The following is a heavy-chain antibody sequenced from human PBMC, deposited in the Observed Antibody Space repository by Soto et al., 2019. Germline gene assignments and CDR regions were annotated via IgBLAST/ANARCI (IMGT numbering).Heavy chain of an antibody. V-gene: IGHV3-73*01. CDR1: GFTFSGSG. D-gene: IGHD6-6*01. CDR3: ISLCYNSCPLPFDY. CDR2: IRSKANSYAT. Sequence: GGSLRLSCAASGFTFSGSGVHWVRQASGKGLEWVGRIRSKANSYATVYAASVKGRFTISRDDSKNTAYLQMNSLKTEDTAVYYCISLCYNSCPLPFDYWGQGTLVTVSS. J-gene: IGHJ4*02.